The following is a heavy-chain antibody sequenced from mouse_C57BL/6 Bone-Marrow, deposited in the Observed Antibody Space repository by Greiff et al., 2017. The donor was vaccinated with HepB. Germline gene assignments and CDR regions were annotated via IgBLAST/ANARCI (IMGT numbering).Heavy chain of an antibody. V-gene: IGHV1-76*01. CDR2: IYPGSGNT. D-gene: IGHD2-1*01. Sequence: QVQLQQSGAELVRPGASVKLSCKASGYTFTDYYINWVKQRPGQGLEWIARIYPGSGNTYYNEKFKGKATLTAEKSSSTAYMQLSSLTSEDSAVYFCARVPIYYGPGDYWGQGTSVTVSS. J-gene: IGHJ4*01. CDR1: GYTFTDYY. CDR3: ARVPIYYGPGDY.